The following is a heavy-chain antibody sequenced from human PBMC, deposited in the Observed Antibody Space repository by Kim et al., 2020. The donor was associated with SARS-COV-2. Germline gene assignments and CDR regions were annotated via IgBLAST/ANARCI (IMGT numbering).Heavy chain of an antibody. CDR3: ARRGFRAGIDY. CDR2: IYYSGST. D-gene: IGHD3-10*01. J-gene: IGHJ4*02. Sequence: SETLSLTCTVSGGSISSSSYYWGWIRQPPGKGLEWIGSIYYSGSTYYNPSLKSRVTISVDTSKNQFSLKLSSVTAADTAVYYCARRGFRAGIDYWGQGTLVTVSS. V-gene: IGHV4-39*01. CDR1: GGSISSSSYY.